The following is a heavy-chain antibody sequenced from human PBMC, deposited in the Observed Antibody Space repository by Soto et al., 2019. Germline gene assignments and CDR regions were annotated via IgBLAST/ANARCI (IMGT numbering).Heavy chain of an antibody. J-gene: IGHJ4*02. CDR2: ISGSGRST. V-gene: IGHV3-23*01. CDR1: GFTFSSYA. Sequence: EVQLLESGGGLVQPGGSLRLSCAASGFTFSSYAMSWVRQASGMGLEWVSAISGSGRSTYYADSVKGRFTISRDNSKNTLYLQMNSLRAEDTAVYYCAKEQKDSSTWSELNYWGQGTLVTVSS. CDR3: AKEQKDSSTWSELNY. D-gene: IGHD6-13*01.